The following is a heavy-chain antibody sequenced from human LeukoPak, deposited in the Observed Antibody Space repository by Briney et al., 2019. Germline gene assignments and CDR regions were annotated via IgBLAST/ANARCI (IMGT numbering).Heavy chain of an antibody. V-gene: IGHV3-23*01. CDR3: ARQVGYCSDGSCYFDY. CDR2: ISTSGGNT. Sequence: GGSLRLSCAASGFTFSSYAMSWVRQAPGKGLEGVSAISTSGGNTYCADSVKGRLTISRDNSKNTLYLQMNSLRAEDTAIYYCARQVGYCSDGSCYFDYWGQGTLVTVSS. D-gene: IGHD2-15*01. CDR1: GFTFSSYA. J-gene: IGHJ4*02.